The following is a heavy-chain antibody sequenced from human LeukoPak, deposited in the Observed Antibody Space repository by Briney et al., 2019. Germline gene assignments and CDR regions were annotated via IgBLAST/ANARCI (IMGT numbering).Heavy chain of an antibody. V-gene: IGHV4-30-2*01. CDR1: GGSVSSGGYY. CDR2: IYQSGIST. CDR3: ARDSFYCSSTSCYTFDY. J-gene: IGHJ4*02. Sequence: PSETLSLTCTVSGGSVSSGGYYWTWIRQPPGKGLEWIGYIYQSGISTYYNPSLKSRVTISVDRSKNQFSLKLSSVTAADTAVYYCARDSFYCSSTSCYTFDYWGQGTLVTVSS. D-gene: IGHD2-2*02.